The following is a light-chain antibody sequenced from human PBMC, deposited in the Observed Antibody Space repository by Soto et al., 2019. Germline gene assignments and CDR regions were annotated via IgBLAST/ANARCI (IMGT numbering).Light chain of an antibody. CDR3: NSYAGSNNFVV. Sequence: QSALTQPPSASGSARQSVTNSCTGTSSDVGGYNFVSWYQQHPGKAPKLLIYEVSKRPSGVPDRFSGSKSGNTASLTVSGLQAEDEADYYCNSYAGSNNFVVFGGGTKLTVL. J-gene: IGLJ2*01. CDR1: SSDVGGYNF. V-gene: IGLV2-8*01. CDR2: EVS.